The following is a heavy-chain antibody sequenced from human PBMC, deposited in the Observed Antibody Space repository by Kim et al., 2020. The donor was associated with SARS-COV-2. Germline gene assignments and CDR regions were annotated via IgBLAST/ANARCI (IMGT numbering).Heavy chain of an antibody. D-gene: IGHD3-3*01. J-gene: IGHJ4*02. V-gene: IGHV3-64D*09. CDR3: VKVDTIFGVDY. CDR1: GFTFSSYA. Sequence: GGSLRLSCSASGFTFSSYAMHWVRQAPGKGLEYVSAISSNGGSTYYADSVKGRFTISRDNSKNTLYLQMSSLRAEDTAVYYCVKVDTIFGVDYWGQGTLVTVSS. CDR2: ISSNGGST.